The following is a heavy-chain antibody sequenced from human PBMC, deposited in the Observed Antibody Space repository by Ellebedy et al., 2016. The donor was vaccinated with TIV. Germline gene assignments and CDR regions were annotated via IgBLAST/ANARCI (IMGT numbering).Heavy chain of an antibody. CDR2: IYYSGST. J-gene: IGHJ4*02. CDR3: ASGPNYVWGSYQYFDY. CDR1: GASIRSYY. Sequence: MPGGSLRLSCSVSGASIRSYYWGWIRQPPGRGLEWIGSIYYSGSTYYSPSLKRRVSLSVDTSKNQFSLKLSSETAADTAVYYCASGPNYVWGSYQYFDYWGQGTLVTVSS. V-gene: IGHV4-39*07. D-gene: IGHD3-16*02.